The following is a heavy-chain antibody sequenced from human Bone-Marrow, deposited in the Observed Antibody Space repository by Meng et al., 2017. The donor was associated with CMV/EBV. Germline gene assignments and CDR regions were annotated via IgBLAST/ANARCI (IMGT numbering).Heavy chain of an antibody. J-gene: IGHJ6*02. CDR1: GYTFTSYD. CDR3: ARVVSSSSPWYYYGMDV. CDR2: ISAYNGNT. D-gene: IGHD6-6*01. Sequence: ASVKVSCKASGYTFTSYDINWVRQAPGQGLEWMGWISAYNGNTNYAQKLQGRVTMTTDTSTSTAYMELRSLKSDDTAVYYCARVVSSSSPWYYYGMDVWGQGTTVTGSS. V-gene: IGHV1-18*01.